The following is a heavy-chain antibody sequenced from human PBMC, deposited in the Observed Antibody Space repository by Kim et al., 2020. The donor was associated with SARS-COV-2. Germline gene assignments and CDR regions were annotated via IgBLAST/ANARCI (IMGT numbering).Heavy chain of an antibody. D-gene: IGHD3-9*01. CDR3: ARDGHYAILTGYSPFYYYYGMDV. CDR1: GYTFTSYA. CDR2: SNAGNGNT. V-gene: IGHV1-3*01. Sequence: ASVKVSCKASGYTFTSYAMHWVRQAPGQRLEWMGWSNAGNGNTKYSQKFQGRVTITRDTSASTAYMELSSLRSEDTAVYYCARDGHYAILTGYSPFYYYYGMDVWGQGTTVTVSS. J-gene: IGHJ6*02.